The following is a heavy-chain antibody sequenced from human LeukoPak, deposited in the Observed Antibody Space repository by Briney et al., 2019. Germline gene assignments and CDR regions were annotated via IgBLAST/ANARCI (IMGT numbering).Heavy chain of an antibody. J-gene: IGHJ3*02. CDR2: ISGSGGST. V-gene: IGHV3-23*01. D-gene: IGHD7-27*01. CDR1: GFTFSTYS. Sequence: GGSLRLSCAASGFTFSTYSMNWVRQAPGKGLEWVSAISGSGGSTYYADSLKGRFTISRDNSKNTLYLQMNSLRADDTAVYYCAKVANWGAFDIWGQGTMVTVSS. CDR3: AKVANWGAFDI.